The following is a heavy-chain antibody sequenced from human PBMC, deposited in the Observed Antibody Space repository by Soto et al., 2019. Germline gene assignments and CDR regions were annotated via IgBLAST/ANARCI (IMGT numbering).Heavy chain of an antibody. CDR2: ISYDGSNK. V-gene: IGHV3-30-3*01. J-gene: IGHJ1*01. CDR1: GFTFSTYA. D-gene: IGHD3-22*01. Sequence: QVQLVESGGGVVQPGRSLRLSCTASGFTFSTYAMHWVRQAPGKGLEWVAVISYDGSNKYYADSVKGRFTISRDNSKNTLYLQMNSLRAEDTAVYYCARGVRYDSSGYYGSAEYFQHWGQGTLVTVSS. CDR3: ARGVRYDSSGYYGSAEYFQH.